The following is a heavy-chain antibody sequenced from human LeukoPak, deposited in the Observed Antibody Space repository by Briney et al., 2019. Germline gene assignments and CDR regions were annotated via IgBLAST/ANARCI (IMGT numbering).Heavy chain of an antibody. J-gene: IGHJ4*02. Sequence: GGSLRLSCAASGFTFSSYWMHWVRQAPGKGLVWVSRINSDGSSTNYADSVKGRFTISRDNAKNTLYLQMNSLRAEDTAVYYCATSSIAGPAIFETWGQGTLVTVSS. D-gene: IGHD6-6*01. CDR2: INSDGSST. V-gene: IGHV3-74*01. CDR1: GFTFSSYW. CDR3: ATSSIAGPAIFET.